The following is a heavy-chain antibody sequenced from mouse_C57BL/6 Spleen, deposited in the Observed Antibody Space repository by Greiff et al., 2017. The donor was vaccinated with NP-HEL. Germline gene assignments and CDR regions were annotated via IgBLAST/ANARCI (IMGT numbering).Heavy chain of an antibody. D-gene: IGHD2-3*01. Sequence: EVQLVESGGGLVKPGGSLKLSCAASGFTFSSYAMSWVRQTPEKRLEWVATISDGGSYTYYPDTVKGRFTISRDNDKNNLYLQMSHLKSEDTAMYYCARDDGYYYVDYWGQGTTLTVSA. J-gene: IGHJ2*01. CDR2: ISDGGSYT. CDR1: GFTFSSYA. CDR3: ARDDGYYYVDY. V-gene: IGHV5-4*01.